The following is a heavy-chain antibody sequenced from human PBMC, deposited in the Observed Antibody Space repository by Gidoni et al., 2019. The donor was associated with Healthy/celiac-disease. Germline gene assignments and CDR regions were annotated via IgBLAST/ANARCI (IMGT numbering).Heavy chain of an antibody. Sequence: EVQMVESGGGLVQPGGSLSISCAASGFTFSNYDMHWVRQATGQGLEWVSAIGTAGDTYYPGSVKGRFTISRENAKNSLYLQMNSLRAGDTAVYYCARGKSDAFDIWGQGTMVTVSS. V-gene: IGHV3-13*01. CDR3: ARGKSDAFDI. CDR1: GFTFSNYD. J-gene: IGHJ3*02. D-gene: IGHD6-13*01. CDR2: IGTAGDT.